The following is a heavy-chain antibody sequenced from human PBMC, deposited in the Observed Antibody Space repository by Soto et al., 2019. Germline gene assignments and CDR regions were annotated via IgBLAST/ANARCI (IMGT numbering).Heavy chain of an antibody. V-gene: IGHV1-2*04. Sequence: ASVKVSFKASGYTFTGYYMHWVRQAPGQGLDWMGWINPNSGGTNYAQKFQGWVTMTRDTSISTAYMELSRLRSDDTAVYYCARDKSSSWYVGYFQHWGQGTLVNDSS. D-gene: IGHD6-13*01. CDR2: INPNSGGT. CDR1: GYTFTGYY. CDR3: ARDKSSSWYVGYFQH. J-gene: IGHJ1*01.